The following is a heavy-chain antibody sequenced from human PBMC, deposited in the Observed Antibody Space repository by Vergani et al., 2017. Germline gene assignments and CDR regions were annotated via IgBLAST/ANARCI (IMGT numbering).Heavy chain of an antibody. J-gene: IGHJ6*02. V-gene: IGHV3-21*01. CDR1: GFTFSSYS. D-gene: IGHD3-22*01. Sequence: VQLVESGGGLVKPGGSLRLSCAASGFTFSSYSMNWVRQAPGKGLEWVSSISSSSSYIYYADSVKGRFTISRDNAKNSLYLQMNSLRAEDTAVYYCARSYDSSGYYYLVGMDVWGQGTTVTVSS. CDR2: ISSSSSYI. CDR3: ARSYDSSGYYYLVGMDV.